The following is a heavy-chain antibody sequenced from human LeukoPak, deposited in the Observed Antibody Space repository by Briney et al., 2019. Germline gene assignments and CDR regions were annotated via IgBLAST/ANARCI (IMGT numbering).Heavy chain of an antibody. CDR2: ISHTEGT. J-gene: IGHJ4*02. CDR1: GVSINDYY. Sequence: KPSETLSLTCGVFGVSINDYYWSWIRQSPGKGLEWIGEISHTEGTRYNPSLESRVTMSVGTSENQLSPKLIFVTAADTAVYYCARIRCGHSGSVCYNHWGLGTLVTVSS. CDR3: ARIRCGHSGSVCYNH. V-gene: IGHV4-34*01. D-gene: IGHD3-9*01.